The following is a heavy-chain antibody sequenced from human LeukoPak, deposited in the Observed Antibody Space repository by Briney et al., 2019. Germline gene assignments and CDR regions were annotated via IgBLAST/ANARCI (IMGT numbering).Heavy chain of an antibody. CDR3: ARSVEVATISFDY. CDR2: IYYSGST. J-gene: IGHJ4*02. D-gene: IGHD5-24*01. Sequence: SETLSLTCTVSGGSISSGGYYWSWIRQHPGKGLEWIGYIYYSGSTYYNPSLKSRVTISVDTSKNQFSLKLSSVTAADTAVYYCARSVEVATISFDYWGQGTLVTVSS. CDR1: GGSISSGGYY. V-gene: IGHV4-31*03.